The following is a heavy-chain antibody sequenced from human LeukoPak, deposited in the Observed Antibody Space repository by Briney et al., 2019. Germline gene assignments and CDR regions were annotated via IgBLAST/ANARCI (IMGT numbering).Heavy chain of an antibody. CDR1: GFTFSSYW. CDR3: AREHDILTGYSGGYYYYYGMDV. Sequence: PGGSLRLSCAASGFTFSSYWMSWVRQAPGKGLEWVANIKQDGSEKYYVDSVKGRFTISRDNAKNSLHLQMNSLRAEDTAVYYCAREHDILTGYSGGYYYYYGMDVWGKGTTVTVSS. D-gene: IGHD3-9*01. CDR2: IKQDGSEK. J-gene: IGHJ6*04. V-gene: IGHV3-7*03.